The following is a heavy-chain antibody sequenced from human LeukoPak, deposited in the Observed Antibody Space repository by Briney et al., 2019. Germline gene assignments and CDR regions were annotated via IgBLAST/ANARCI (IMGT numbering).Heavy chain of an antibody. CDR1: GFTFSSYA. CDR3: ARGILWLDPSAPDY. J-gene: IGHJ4*02. D-gene: IGHD6-19*01. CDR2: ISYDGSNK. Sequence: GGSLRLPCAASGFTFSSYAMHWVRQAPGKGLEWVAVISYDGSNKYYADSVKGRFTISRDNSKNTLYLQMNSLRAEDTAVYYCARGILWLDPSAPDYWGQGTLVTVSS. V-gene: IGHV3-30-3*01.